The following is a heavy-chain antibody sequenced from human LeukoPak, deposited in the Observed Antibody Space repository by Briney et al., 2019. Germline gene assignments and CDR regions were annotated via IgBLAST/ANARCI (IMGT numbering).Heavy chain of an antibody. D-gene: IGHD1-1*01. J-gene: IGHJ3*02. V-gene: IGHV4-59*08. CDR1: GGSISSYY. CDR2: IYYSGST. Sequence: PSETLSLTCTVSGGSISSYYWSWIRQPPGKGLEWIGCIYYSGSTNYNPSLKSRVTISVDTSKNQFSLKLSSVTAADTAVYYCATSNWNGDAFDIRGQGTMVTVSS. CDR3: ATSNWNGDAFDI.